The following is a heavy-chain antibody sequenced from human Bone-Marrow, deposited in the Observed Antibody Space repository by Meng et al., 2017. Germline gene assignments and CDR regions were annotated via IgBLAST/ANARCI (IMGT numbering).Heavy chain of an antibody. D-gene: IGHD6-13*01. J-gene: IGHJ4*02. Sequence: QVQLRQWGAGLLKPSETLSLTRAVYGGSFSGFYWNWFRQPPGKGLEWIAEINHSGSTNINPSLKSRVTILADTSKNQFSPKVRSVTAADTAVYYCAREAYSTSLSSATGFDYWGQGTLVTVSS. V-gene: IGHV4-34*01. CDR1: GGSFSGFY. CDR3: AREAYSTSLSSATGFDY. CDR2: INHSGST.